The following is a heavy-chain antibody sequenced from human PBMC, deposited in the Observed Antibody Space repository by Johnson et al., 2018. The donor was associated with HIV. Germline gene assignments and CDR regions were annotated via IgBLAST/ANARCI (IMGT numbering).Heavy chain of an antibody. CDR2: ISYDGSNK. CDR1: GFTFSSYA. Sequence: QVQLVESGGGLVKPGESLRLSCAASGFTFSSYAMHWVRQAPGKGLEWVAVISYDGSNKYYADSVKGRFTISRDNYKNTLYLQMNSLRAEDTAVYYCAKNSAAFDIWGQGTMVTVSS. D-gene: IGHD2/OR15-2a*01. CDR3: AKNSAAFDI. V-gene: IGHV3-30*04. J-gene: IGHJ3*02.